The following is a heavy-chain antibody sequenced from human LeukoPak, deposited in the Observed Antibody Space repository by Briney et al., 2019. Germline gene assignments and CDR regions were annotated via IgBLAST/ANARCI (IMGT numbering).Heavy chain of an antibody. D-gene: IGHD2-2*01. Sequence: GGSLRLSCAASGFTFSSYAMRWVRQAPGKGLEWVSGISGSGGSTYYADSVKGRFTISRDNSKNTLYLQMNSLRAEDTAVHYCARDYCSSTSCFISDYWGQGTLVPVSS. J-gene: IGHJ4*02. V-gene: IGHV3-23*01. CDR1: GFTFSSYA. CDR3: ARDYCSSTSCFISDY. CDR2: ISGSGGST.